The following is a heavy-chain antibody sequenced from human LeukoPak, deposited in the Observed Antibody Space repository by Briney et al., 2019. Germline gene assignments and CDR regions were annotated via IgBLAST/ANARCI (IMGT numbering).Heavy chain of an antibody. CDR3: ARHGYGILTGFDY. Sequence: PSETLSLTCTVSGGSISSYYWSWIRQPPGKGLEWIGYIYYSGSTNYNPSLKSRVTISVDTSKNQFSLKLSSVTAADTAVYYCARHGYGILTGFDYWGQGTLVTVSS. CDR1: GGSISSYY. D-gene: IGHD3-9*01. V-gene: IGHV4-59*08. CDR2: IYYSGST. J-gene: IGHJ4*02.